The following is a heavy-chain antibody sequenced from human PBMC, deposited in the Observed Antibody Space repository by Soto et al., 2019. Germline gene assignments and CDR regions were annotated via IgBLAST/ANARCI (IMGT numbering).Heavy chain of an antibody. CDR3: GREILPGYYPAGWFDP. CDR2: IYHSGST. Sequence: SETLSLTCAVSGGSISSGGYSWSWNRQPPGKGLEWIGYIYHSGSTYYNPSLKSRVTISIDRSKNQFSLKLSSVTAADTAVYYCGREILPGYYPAGWFDPWGQGTLVTVSS. D-gene: IGHD3-9*01. V-gene: IGHV4-30-2*01. J-gene: IGHJ5*02. CDR1: GGSISSGGYS.